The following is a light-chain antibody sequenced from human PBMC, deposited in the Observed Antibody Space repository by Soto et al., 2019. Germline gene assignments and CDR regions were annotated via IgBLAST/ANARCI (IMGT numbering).Light chain of an antibody. Sequence: DNPMPQSPSTLSASVGDRITITCRASQSVSRRLAWYQQKPGKAPKLLIYDACSLASGVPSRSSGRGSETECTITISSLQPYDCARYYCHTYNSYSLHSFGQGTKLVTK. CDR3: HTYNSYSLHS. CDR1: QSVSRR. CDR2: DAC. V-gene: IGKV1-5*01. J-gene: IGKJ2*03.